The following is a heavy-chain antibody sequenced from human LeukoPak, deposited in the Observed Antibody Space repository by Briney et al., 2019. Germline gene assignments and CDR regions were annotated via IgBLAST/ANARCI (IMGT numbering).Heavy chain of an antibody. D-gene: IGHD2-8*01. Sequence: SETLSLTCTVSGGSISSGSYYWTWIRQPAGKGLEWIGRIYITESANYNSSLESRVTILVDTSKNQFSLKLSSVTAADTSIYYYVRSRERICTNPPCYVDLQATWGQGALVTVSP. CDR1: GGSISSGSYY. J-gene: IGHJ4*02. CDR2: IYITESA. CDR3: VRSRERICTNPPCYVDLQAT. V-gene: IGHV4-61*02.